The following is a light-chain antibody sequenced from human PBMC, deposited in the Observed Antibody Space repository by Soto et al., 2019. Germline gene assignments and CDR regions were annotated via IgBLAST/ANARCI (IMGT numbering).Light chain of an antibody. Sequence: PGERVTLSCRASQSVSSSYLTWYQQKPGQAPRLLIYGASTRATGIPARFSGSGSGTDFTLTISSLQPEDFAVYYCQQFGLSPTFGGGTKVEIK. V-gene: IGKV3-20*01. J-gene: IGKJ4*01. CDR2: GAS. CDR1: QSVSSSY. CDR3: QQFGLSPT.